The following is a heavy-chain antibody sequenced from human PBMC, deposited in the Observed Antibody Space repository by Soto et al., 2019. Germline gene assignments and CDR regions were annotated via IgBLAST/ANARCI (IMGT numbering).Heavy chain of an antibody. D-gene: IGHD2-2*01. Sequence: ASVKVSCKASGYTFTSYYMHWVRQAPGQGLEWMGIINPSGGSTSYAQKFQGRVTMTRDTSTSTVYMALSSLRSEDTAVYYCARAVPAALYYYYMDVCGKVNTVTFCS. V-gene: IGHV1-46*01. CDR3: ARAVPAALYYYYMDV. CDR1: GYTFTSYY. J-gene: IGHJ6*03. CDR2: INPSGGST.